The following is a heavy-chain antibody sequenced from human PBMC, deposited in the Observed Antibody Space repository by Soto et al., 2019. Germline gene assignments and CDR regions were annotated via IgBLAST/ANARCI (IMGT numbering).Heavy chain of an antibody. CDR2: IYPDDSDT. CDR1: GYSFTSYW. CDR3: ARHPKYVTGYRYFDY. J-gene: IGHJ4*02. Sequence: PGESLKISCKASGYSFTSYWIGWVRQMPGKGLEWMGIIYPDDSDTRYNPSFEGQVTISADKSISTAYLQWSSLKASDSAIYYCARHPKYVTGYRYFDYWGQGTRVTVSS. V-gene: IGHV5-51*01. D-gene: IGHD3-9*01.